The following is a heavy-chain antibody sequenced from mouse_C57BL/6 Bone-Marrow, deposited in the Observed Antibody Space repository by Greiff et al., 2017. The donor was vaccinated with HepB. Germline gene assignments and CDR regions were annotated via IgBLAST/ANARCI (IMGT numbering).Heavy chain of an antibody. CDR3: ARSGPYYSNYNGYFDV. CDR1: GYAFTNYL. J-gene: IGHJ1*03. Sequence: QVQLKESGAELVRPGTSVKVSCKASGYAFTNYLIEWVKQRPGQGLEWIGVINPGSGGTNYNEKFKGKATLTADKSSSTAYMQLSSLTSEDSAVFFCARSGPYYSNYNGYFDVWGTGTTVTVSS. V-gene: IGHV1-54*01. CDR2: INPGSGGT. D-gene: IGHD2-5*01.